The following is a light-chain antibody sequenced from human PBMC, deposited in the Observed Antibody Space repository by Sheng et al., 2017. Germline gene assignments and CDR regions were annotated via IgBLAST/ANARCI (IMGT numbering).Light chain of an antibody. CDR1: TSDVGSYDL. Sequence: QSALTQPASVSGSPGQSITISCTGTTSDVGSYDLVSWYQQHPGKAPKVLIYEGSKRPSGVSDRFSGSKSGKTASLTISGLQAEDEAYYYCCSYAGRSAWVFGGGTKVTVL. V-gene: IGLV2-23*01. CDR2: EGS. J-gene: IGLJ3*02. CDR3: CSYAGRSAWV.